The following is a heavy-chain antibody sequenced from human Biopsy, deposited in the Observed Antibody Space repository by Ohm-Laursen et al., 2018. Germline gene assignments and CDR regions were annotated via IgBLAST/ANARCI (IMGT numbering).Heavy chain of an antibody. Sequence: GTLSLTWAVSGYSVTNDYYWGWIRQPPGKGLEWIGNIYYDGITYYNPSLKSRVAMSVDTSKNHFSLRLTSVTAADTAVYYCARVAGGYAYYYGMDVWGQGTTVIVSS. CDR1: GYSVTNDYY. D-gene: IGHD5-12*01. CDR3: ARVAGGYAYYYGMDV. J-gene: IGHJ6*02. CDR2: IYYDGIT. V-gene: IGHV4-38-2*01.